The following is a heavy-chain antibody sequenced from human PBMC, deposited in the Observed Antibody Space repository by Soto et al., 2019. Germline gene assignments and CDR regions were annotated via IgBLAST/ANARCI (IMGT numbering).Heavy chain of an antibody. D-gene: IGHD3-3*01. Sequence: QVQLQESGPGLVKPSQTLSLTCTVSGGSISSGDYYWSWIRQHPGKGLEWIGYIYYSGSTYYNPSLASRVTISVDTSKHQASRKLSSVTAADTAVYYCARWWSGSRQAFDPWGQGTLVTVSS. CDR3: ARWWSGSRQAFDP. CDR2: IYYSGST. V-gene: IGHV4-31*03. J-gene: IGHJ5*02. CDR1: GGSISSGDYY.